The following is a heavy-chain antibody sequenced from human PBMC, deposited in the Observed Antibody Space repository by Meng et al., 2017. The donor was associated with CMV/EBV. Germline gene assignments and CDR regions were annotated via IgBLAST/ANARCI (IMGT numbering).Heavy chain of an antibody. J-gene: IGHJ6*02. CDR1: GFTFSSYS. CDR2: ISSSSSYI. D-gene: IGHD3-3*01. V-gene: IGHV3-21*01. Sequence: GVLKISCAASGFTFSSYSMNWVRQAPGKGLEWVSSISSSSSYIYYADSVKGRFTISRDNAKNSLYLQMNSLRAEDTAVYYCARAGVPYDSSHYYGMDVWGQGTTVTVSS. CDR3: ARAGVPYDSSHYYGMDV.